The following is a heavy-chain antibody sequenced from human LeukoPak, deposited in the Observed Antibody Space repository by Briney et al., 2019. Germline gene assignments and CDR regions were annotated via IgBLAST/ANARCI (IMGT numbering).Heavy chain of an antibody. D-gene: IGHD5-18*01. CDR3: ARGGDTAMVLDYYYYYMDV. CDR1: GGSIISSNYY. J-gene: IGHJ6*03. V-gene: IGHV4-39*07. CDR2: IYRSGST. Sequence: PSETLSLTCSVSGGSIISSNYYWGWIRQPPGKGLEWIGNIYRSGSTYYNPSLKSRVTISVDKSKNQFSLKLSSVTAADTAVYYCARGGDTAMVLDYYYYYMDVWGKGTTVTVSS.